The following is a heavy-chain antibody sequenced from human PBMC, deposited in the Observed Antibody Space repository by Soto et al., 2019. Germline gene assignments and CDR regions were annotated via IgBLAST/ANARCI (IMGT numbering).Heavy chain of an antibody. CDR3: ARILRVASSSVYYYGMDV. V-gene: IGHV3-13*01. Sequence: PGGSLRLSCAASGFTFSSYDMHWVRQATGKGLEWVSAIGTAGDTYYPGSVKGRFTISRENAKNSLYLQMNSLRAEDTAVYYCARILRVASSSVYYYGMDVWGQGTTVIVSS. J-gene: IGHJ6*02. D-gene: IGHD6-6*01. CDR2: IGTAGDT. CDR1: GFTFSSYD.